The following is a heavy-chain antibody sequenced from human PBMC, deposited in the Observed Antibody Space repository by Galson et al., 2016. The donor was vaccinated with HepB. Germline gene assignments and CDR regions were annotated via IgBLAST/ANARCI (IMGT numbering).Heavy chain of an antibody. CDR1: GFNFSDYA. J-gene: IGHJ4*02. CDR2: ISYSGINK. CDR3: ARYRVRDFDWDGSVEW. D-gene: IGHD3-9*01. V-gene: IGHV3-30-3*01. Sequence: SLRLSCAASGFNFSDYAMHWVRQAPGRGLEWVAIISYSGINKYYTDSVQGRFTISRDNSKNTVFLQMNSLRPEDTAIYFCARYRVRDFDWDGSVEWWGQGTLVTVSS.